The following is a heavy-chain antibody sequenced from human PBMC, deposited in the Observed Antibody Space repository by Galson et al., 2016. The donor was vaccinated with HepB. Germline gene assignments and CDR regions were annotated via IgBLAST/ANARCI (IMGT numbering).Heavy chain of an antibody. CDR3: AHSSGWCKFDL. D-gene: IGHD6-19*01. CDR2: IHRGGGT. J-gene: IGHJ5*02. CDR1: GGSISSSNW. V-gene: IGHV4-4*02. Sequence: SETLSLTCAVSGGSISSSNWFSWVRQPPGKGLEWIGEIHRGGGTNYSPSLKSRLSMSVDKANNQVFLNLASVTAADPAVYFCAHSSGWCKFDLWGQGTLVSVSS.